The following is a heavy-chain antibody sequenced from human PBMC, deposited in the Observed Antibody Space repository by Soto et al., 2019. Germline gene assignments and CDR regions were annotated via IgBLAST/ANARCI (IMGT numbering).Heavy chain of an antibody. CDR3: ARARSFFDS. J-gene: IGHJ4*02. CDR1: GGFISNGGYY. Sequence: TLSLTCTVSGGFISNGGYYWSWIRQHPGKGLEWIGYISYSGNTYYNPSLKSRVTISVDTSKNQFSLNLGSLTAADTAVYYCARARSFFDSWGQGTLVTVSS. V-gene: IGHV4-31*02. D-gene: IGHD3-10*01. CDR2: ISYSGNT.